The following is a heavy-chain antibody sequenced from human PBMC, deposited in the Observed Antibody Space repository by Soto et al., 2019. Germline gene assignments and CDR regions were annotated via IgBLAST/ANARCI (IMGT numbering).Heavy chain of an antibody. Sequence: QVQLQQWGAGPLRPLETLSLTCGVSGGSFSGYYWAWIRQSPGKGLEWIGEINDRGSINYNQSLKSVVSISVDTSKNHYSLNLRSVTAADTAVYYCARESHDILTGPPWVWYFDLWGRGTLVTVSS. CDR3: ARESHDILTGPPWVWYFDL. D-gene: IGHD3-9*01. J-gene: IGHJ2*01. V-gene: IGHV4-34*01. CDR2: INDRGSI. CDR1: GGSFSGYY.